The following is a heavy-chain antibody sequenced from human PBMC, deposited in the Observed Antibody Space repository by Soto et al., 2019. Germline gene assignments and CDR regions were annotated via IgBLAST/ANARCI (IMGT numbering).Heavy chain of an antibody. Sequence: SETLSLTCTVSGGSIGSGYYYWSWIRKLPGKGLEWIGYISYTGSSYYSPSLKSRVTVSVATSKSQFSLKLTSVTAADTAVYYCATTRGPRSSWSQSASHYYYMDGWGKETTVTISS. D-gene: IGHD6-13*01. CDR1: GGSIGSGYYY. CDR2: ISYTGSS. V-gene: IGHV4-31*03. CDR3: ATTRGPRSSWSQSASHYYYMDG. J-gene: IGHJ6*03.